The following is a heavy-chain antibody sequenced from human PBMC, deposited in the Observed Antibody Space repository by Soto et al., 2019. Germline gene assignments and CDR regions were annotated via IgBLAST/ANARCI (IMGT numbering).Heavy chain of an antibody. V-gene: IGHV3-30-3*01. CDR1: GFTFSNYA. CDR2: ILSDEINK. D-gene: IGHD3-16*01. Sequence: QVQLVEAGGGVVQPGRSLRLSCAASGFTFSNYAMHWVRHAPGKGLEWVTAILSDEINKYSADSVKGRFTISRDNSKNTLYLQMSSRRPEDTAVYYGEIIATSGGGDSFDIWGQGTMVTVSS. CDR3: EIIATSGGGDSFDI. J-gene: IGHJ3*02.